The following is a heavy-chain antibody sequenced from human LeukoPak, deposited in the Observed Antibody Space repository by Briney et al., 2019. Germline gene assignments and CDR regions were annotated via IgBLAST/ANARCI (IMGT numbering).Heavy chain of an antibody. CDR2: IYNSGSH. CDR1: GGPQNILSSLTHH. V-gene: IGHV4-59*08. J-gene: IGHJ4*02. CDR3: GRNGSGGYCDY. D-gene: IGHD2-15*01. Sequence: PSDPVSLPCSLSGGPQNILSSLTHHWTWIRPALGQRYEWIAYIYNSGSHHYNPSRKSRVTISVDKSQKHFSLKLSSATAADTAVYYCGRNGSGGYCDYWGRGALVTVSS.